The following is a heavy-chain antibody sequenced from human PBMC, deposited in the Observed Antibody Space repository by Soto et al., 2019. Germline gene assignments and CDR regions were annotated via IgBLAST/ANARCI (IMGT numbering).Heavy chain of an antibody. CDR2: ISYDGSNK. V-gene: IGHV3-30-3*01. CDR3: ARGSSGWEAEYYFDY. Sequence: QVQLVESGGGVVQPGRSLRLSCAASGFTFSSYAMHWVRQAPGMGLEWVAVISYDGSNKYYADSVKGRFTISRDNSKNTLYLQMNSLRAEDTAVYYCARGSSGWEAEYYFDYWGQGTLVTVSS. J-gene: IGHJ4*02. D-gene: IGHD6-19*01. CDR1: GFTFSSYA.